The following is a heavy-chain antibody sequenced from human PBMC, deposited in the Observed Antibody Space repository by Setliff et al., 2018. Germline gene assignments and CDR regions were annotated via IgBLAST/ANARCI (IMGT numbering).Heavy chain of an antibody. CDR1: GFVFGTYG. D-gene: IGHD6-13*01. CDR2: VRFDGSYK. J-gene: IGHJ5*02. CDR3: AKESPGVAAAGRRWFDP. Sequence: PGESLKISCAASGFVFGTYGMHWVRQAPGKGLDWVASVRFDGSYKVYADSVKGRFTISRDNARNSLSLQMNSLRTEDTATYYCAKESPGVAAAGRRWFDPWGQGTLVTVSS. V-gene: IGHV3-30*02.